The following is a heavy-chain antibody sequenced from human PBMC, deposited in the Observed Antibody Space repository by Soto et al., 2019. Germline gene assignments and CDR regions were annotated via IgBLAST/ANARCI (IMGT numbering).Heavy chain of an antibody. V-gene: IGHV3-33*01. CDR1: GFTFSSYG. CDR3: ASGEDIVLMVYAIDY. D-gene: IGHD2-8*01. Sequence: QVQLVESGGGVVQPGRSLRLSCAASGFTFSSYGMHWVRQAPGKGLEWVAVIWYDGRNKYYSDSVKGRFTISRDNSKNTLYLQMNSLRAEYTAVYYCASGEDIVLMVYAIDYCGQGTLVTFSS. J-gene: IGHJ4*02. CDR2: IWYDGRNK.